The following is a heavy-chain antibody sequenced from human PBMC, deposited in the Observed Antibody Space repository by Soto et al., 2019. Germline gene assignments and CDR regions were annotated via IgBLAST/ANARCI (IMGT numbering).Heavy chain of an antibody. J-gene: IGHJ4*02. V-gene: IGHV4-4*02. CDR3: ARVMVGATAFDY. CDR2: IYHSGST. Sequence: PSETLSLTCAVSGGYIGSSNWWSWVRQPPGKGLEWIGEIYHSGSTNYNPSLMSRVTVSVDKSKNQFSLKLSSVTAADTAVYYCARVMVGATAFDYWGQGALVTVSS. D-gene: IGHD1-26*01. CDR1: GGYIGSSNW.